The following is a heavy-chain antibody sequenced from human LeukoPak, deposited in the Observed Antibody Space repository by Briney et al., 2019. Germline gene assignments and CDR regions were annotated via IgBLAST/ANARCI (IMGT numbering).Heavy chain of an antibody. Sequence: PGGSLRLSCAASGFTFSSYSMNWVRQAPGKGLEWVSSISSSSSYIYYADSVKGRFTISRDNAKNSLYLQMNSLRAEDTAVYYCARASGNDFWSGYYLNYYYGMDVWGQGTTVTVSS. V-gene: IGHV3-21*01. CDR2: ISSSSSYI. J-gene: IGHJ6*02. CDR1: GFTFSSYS. D-gene: IGHD3-3*01. CDR3: ARASGNDFWSGYYLNYYYGMDV.